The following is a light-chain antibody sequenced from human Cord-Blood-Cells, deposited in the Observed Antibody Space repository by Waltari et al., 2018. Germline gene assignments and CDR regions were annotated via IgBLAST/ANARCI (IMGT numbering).Light chain of an antibody. J-gene: IGKJ2*01. CDR3: QQYGSSPYT. CDR1: QSVSSSY. CDR2: GAS. Sequence: EIVLTQSPGTLSLSPGERATLSCRASQSVSSSYLAWYQQKPGQAPRLLIYGASSRATGITDRFSGSGSGTDFTLTISRLEPEDFAAYYCQQYGSSPYTFGQGTKLEIK. V-gene: IGKV3-20*01.